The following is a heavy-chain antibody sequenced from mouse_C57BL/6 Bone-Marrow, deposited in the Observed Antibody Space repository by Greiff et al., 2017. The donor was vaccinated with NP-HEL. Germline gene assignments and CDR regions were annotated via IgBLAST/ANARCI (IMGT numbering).Heavy chain of an antibody. D-gene: IGHD1-2*01. CDR3: ARKYGGPMDY. CDR2: IYWDDDK. CDR1: GFSLSTFGMG. Sequence: QVQLKESGPGILQPSQTLSLTCSFSGFSLSTFGMGVSWLRPPSGKDLEWLAHIYWDDDKHYNPSLKSQLRISRDTSNTQVCRKITTVDTVDTATYYCARKYGGPMDYWGQGTSVTVSS. V-gene: IGHV8-6*01. J-gene: IGHJ4*01.